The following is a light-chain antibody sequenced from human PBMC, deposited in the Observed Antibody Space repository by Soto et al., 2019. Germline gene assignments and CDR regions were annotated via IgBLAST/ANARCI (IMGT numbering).Light chain of an antibody. V-gene: IGKV1-17*01. Sequence: DIQMTQSPSSLSASVGDRVTITCRASQGIRNDLGWYQQKPGKAPKLLIYDASSLESGVPSRFSGSGYGTDFTLTITSLQTDDFGTYHCQQYDVHPKTFGQGTKVDI. CDR1: QGIRND. CDR3: QQYDVHPKT. CDR2: DAS. J-gene: IGKJ1*01.